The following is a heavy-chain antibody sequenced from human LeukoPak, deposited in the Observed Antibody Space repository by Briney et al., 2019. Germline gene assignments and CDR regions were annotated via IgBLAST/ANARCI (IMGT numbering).Heavy chain of an antibody. J-gene: IGHJ4*02. CDR2: ISASDGGT. CDR1: GFTFNNYA. D-gene: IGHD4-23*01. CDR3: AKTLGKDY. V-gene: IGHV3-23*01. Sequence: GGSLRLSCIASGFTFNNYALSWVRQAPGKGLEWVSAISASDGGTYYADSVKGRFTISRDNSKNTLYLQMNSLRAEDTAVYYCAKTLGKDYWGQGTLVTVSS.